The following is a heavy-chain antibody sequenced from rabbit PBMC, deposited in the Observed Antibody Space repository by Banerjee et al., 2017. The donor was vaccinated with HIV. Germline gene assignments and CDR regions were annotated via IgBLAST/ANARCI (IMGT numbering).Heavy chain of an antibody. CDR1: GFTLSSYY. CDR3: ARDPDGGWNL. V-gene: IGHV1S40*01. D-gene: IGHD5-1*01. J-gene: IGHJ4*01. CDR2: IYAGSSGST. Sequence: QSLEESGGDLVKPGASLTLTCTASGFTLSSYYMCWVRQAPGKGLEWIACIYAGSSGSTYYASWAKGRFTITRSTSLNTVDLKMTSLTAADTATYFCARDPDGGWNLWGQGTLVTVS.